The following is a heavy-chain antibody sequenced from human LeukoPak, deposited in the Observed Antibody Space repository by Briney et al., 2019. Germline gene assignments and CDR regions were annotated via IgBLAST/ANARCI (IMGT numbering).Heavy chain of an antibody. J-gene: IGHJ6*02. CDR3: AKDRSCSSTSCYAYYYYYYGMDV. D-gene: IGHD2-2*01. Sequence: GGSLRLSCAASGFTFSSYAMSWVRQAPGKGLEWVSAISGSGGSTYYADSVKGRFTISRDNSKNTLYLQMNSLRAEDTAAYYCAKDRSCSSTSCYAYYYYYYGMDVWGQGTTVTVSS. CDR2: ISGSGGST. CDR1: GFTFSSYA. V-gene: IGHV3-23*01.